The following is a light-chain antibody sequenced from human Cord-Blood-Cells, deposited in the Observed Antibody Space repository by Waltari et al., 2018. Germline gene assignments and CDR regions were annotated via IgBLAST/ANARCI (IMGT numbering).Light chain of an antibody. V-gene: IGKV3-20*01. J-gene: IGKJ2*01. Sequence: EIVLTQSPGTLSLSPGERATLSCRASQSVSSSYLAWYQQKPDQAPRLLIYGASSRATGIPDRFSGSGSGTDFTLTISRLEPEDFAVYYCQQYGSPPQTFGQGTKLEIK. CDR3: QQYGSPPQT. CDR2: GAS. CDR1: QSVSSSY.